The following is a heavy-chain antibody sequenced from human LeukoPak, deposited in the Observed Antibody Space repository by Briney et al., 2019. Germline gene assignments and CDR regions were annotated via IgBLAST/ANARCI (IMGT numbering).Heavy chain of an antibody. CDR1: GFTFSSYG. Sequence: GRSLRLSCAASGFTFSSYGMHWVRQAPGKGLEWVAVISYDGSNKYYADSVKGRFTISRDNSKNTLYLQMNSLRAEDTAVYYCAKSLSVGDLYYYYGMDVWGEGTTVTISS. CDR2: ISYDGSNK. J-gene: IGHJ6*04. V-gene: IGHV3-30*18. CDR3: AKSLSVGDLYYYYGMDV. D-gene: IGHD3-16*01.